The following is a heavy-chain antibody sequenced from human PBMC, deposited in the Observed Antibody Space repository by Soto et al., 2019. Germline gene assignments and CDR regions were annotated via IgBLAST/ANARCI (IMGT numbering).Heavy chain of an antibody. D-gene: IGHD3-22*01. CDR2: IIPMFGTP. J-gene: IGHJ4*02. CDR3: ARQFDYDISGYYYAY. V-gene: IGHV1-69*13. CDR1: GGTFSKYS. Sequence: SVKVSGKASGGTFSKYSISCVLQSPLQGLEWMGGIIPMFGTPNYARKFEGRVTITADESTSTTYMELSSLRSEDTAVYYCARQFDYDISGYYYAYWGQGTLVTVSS.